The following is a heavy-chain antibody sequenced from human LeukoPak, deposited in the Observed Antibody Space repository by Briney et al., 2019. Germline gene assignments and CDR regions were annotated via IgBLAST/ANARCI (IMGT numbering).Heavy chain of an antibody. D-gene: IGHD5-18*01. CDR1: GGSISSSNW. V-gene: IGHV4-4*02. CDR3: ARKGYSYGFPYYYYGMDV. Sequence: SETLSLTCAVSGGSISSSNWWSWVRQPPGKGLEWIGEIYHSGSTNYNPSLKRRVTISVDKSKNQFSLKLGSVTAADTAVYYCARKGYSYGFPYYYYGMDVWGNGTTVTVSS. CDR2: IYHSGST. J-gene: IGHJ6*04.